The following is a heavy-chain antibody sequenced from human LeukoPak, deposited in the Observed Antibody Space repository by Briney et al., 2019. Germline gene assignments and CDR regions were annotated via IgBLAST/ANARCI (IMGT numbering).Heavy chain of an antibody. CDR2: IYTTGST. Sequence: SQTLSLTCTVSGVSIANTFYYWNWLRQPAGKGLEWIGRIYTTGSTDYNPSLKSRVTISLDTARNQFSLKLSSVTAADTAAYYCARRRDGHDYWGQGTLVTVSS. CDR1: GVSIANTFYY. V-gene: IGHV4-61*02. CDR3: ARRRDGHDY. J-gene: IGHJ4*02.